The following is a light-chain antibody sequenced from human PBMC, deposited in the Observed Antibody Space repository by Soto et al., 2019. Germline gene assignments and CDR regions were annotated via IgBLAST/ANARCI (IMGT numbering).Light chain of an antibody. CDR2: AAS. V-gene: IGKV1-9*01. Sequence: NKMNQSTYSLSATVGDRVTITYRESQRISSYLNWYQQKPGKAPKLLISAASTLRSGVPSRFSGSGSETEFTLTITSLQPEDSATYYCRQRNSYPRFGGGPTVAI. J-gene: IGKJ4*02. CDR3: RQRNSYPR. CDR1: QRISSY.